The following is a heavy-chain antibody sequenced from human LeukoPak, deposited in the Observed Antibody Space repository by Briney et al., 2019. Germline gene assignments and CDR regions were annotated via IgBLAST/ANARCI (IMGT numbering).Heavy chain of an antibody. D-gene: IGHD3-9*01. CDR3: ARVFLTGYYNWFDP. CDR1: GLTISSYS. CDR2: ISSSSSYI. J-gene: IGHJ5*02. Sequence: GGSLRLSCAASGLTISSYSMNWVRQAPGKGLEWVSSISSSSSYIYYADSVKGRFTISRDNAKNSLYLQMNSLRAEDTAVYYCARVFLTGYYNWFDPWGQGTLVTVSS. V-gene: IGHV3-21*01.